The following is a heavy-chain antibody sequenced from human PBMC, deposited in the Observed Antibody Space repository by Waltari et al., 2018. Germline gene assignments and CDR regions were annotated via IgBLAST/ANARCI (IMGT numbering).Heavy chain of an antibody. CDR1: GGSFSGDY. CDR3: ARGRGELNY. J-gene: IGHJ4*02. D-gene: IGHD1-26*01. Sequence: QVQLQQWGAGLLKPSETLSLTYRGYGGSFSGDYWSWIRQPPGKGLEWIGEINHSGSTNYNPSLKSRVTISVDTSKNQFSLKLSSVTAADTAVYYCARGRGELNYWGQGTLVTVSS. V-gene: IGHV4-34*01. CDR2: INHSGST.